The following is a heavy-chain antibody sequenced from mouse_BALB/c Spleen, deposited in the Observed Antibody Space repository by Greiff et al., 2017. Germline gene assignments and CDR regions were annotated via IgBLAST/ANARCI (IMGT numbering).Heavy chain of an antibody. CDR3: AREGNYYAMDY. CDR1: GYTFTSYW. Sequence: QVQLKQSGAELAKPGASVKMSCKASGYTFTSYWMHWVKQRPGQGLEWIGYINPSTGYTEYNQKFKDKATLTADKSSSTAYMQLSSLTSEDSAVYYCAREGNYYAMDYWGQGTSVTVSS. V-gene: IGHV1-7*01. D-gene: IGHD2-1*01. CDR2: INPSTGYT. J-gene: IGHJ4*01.